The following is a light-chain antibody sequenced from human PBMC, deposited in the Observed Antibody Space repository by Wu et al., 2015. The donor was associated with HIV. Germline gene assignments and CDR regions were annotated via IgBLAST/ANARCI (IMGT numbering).Light chain of an antibody. CDR2: MAS. V-gene: IGKV1-5*03. CDR3: QQYKSYSPYT. Sequence: DIQMTQSPSTLSASVGDRVTITCRASQSISSWLAWYQQKPGKAPKLLIYMASNLESGVPSRFSGSGFGTEFTLTINSLQPDDFATYYCQQYKSYSPYTFGQGTKLEIK. CDR1: QSISSW. J-gene: IGKJ2*01.